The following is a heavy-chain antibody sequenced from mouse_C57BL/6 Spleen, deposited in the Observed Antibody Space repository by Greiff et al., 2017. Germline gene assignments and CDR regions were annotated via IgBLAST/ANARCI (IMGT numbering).Heavy chain of an antibody. J-gene: IGHJ4*01. CDR3: ARNDHGGAMDY. CDR1: GYSITSGYD. Sequence: EVKVVESGPGMVKPSQSLSLTCTVTGYSITSGYDWHWIRHFPGNKLEWMGYISYSGSTNYNPSLKSRISITHDTSKNHFFLKLNSVTTEDTATYYCARNDHGGAMDYWGQGTSVTVSS. CDR2: ISYSGST. D-gene: IGHD2-4*01. V-gene: IGHV3-1*01.